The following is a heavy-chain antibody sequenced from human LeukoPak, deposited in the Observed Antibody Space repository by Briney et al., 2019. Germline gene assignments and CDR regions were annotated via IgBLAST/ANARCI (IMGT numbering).Heavy chain of an antibody. D-gene: IGHD3-10*01. J-gene: IGHJ4*02. CDR3: ARDPVRRDSY. CDR2: INPDGSQT. CDR1: GFTFNTYW. Sequence: PGGSLRLSCAASGFTFNTYWMHWVRQAPGKGLVWVSHINPDGSQTDYADSVTGRFTISRDNAKNTLYLQMNSLRAEATAVYYCARDPVRRDSYWGQGTLVTVSS. V-gene: IGHV3-74*01.